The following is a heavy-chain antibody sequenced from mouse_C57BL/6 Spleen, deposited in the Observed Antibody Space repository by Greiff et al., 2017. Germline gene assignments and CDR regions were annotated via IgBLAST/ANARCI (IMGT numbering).Heavy chain of an antibody. CDR2: ISDGGSYT. CDR3: ARDRNWDYFDY. D-gene: IGHD4-1*01. CDR1: GFTFSSYA. J-gene: IGHJ2*01. V-gene: IGHV5-4*01. Sequence: DVKLVESGGGLVKPGGSLKLSCAASGFTFSSYAMSWVRQTPEKRLEWVATISDGGSYTYYPDNVKGRFTISRDNAKNNLYLQMSHLKSEDTAMYYCARDRNWDYFDYWGQGTTLTVSS.